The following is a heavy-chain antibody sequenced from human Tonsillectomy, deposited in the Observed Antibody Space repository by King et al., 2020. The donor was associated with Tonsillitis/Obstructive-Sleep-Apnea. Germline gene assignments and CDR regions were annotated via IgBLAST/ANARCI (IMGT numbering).Heavy chain of an antibody. CDR2: ISYDGSNK. D-gene: IGHD2-2*01. V-gene: IGHV3-30*01. J-gene: IGHJ6*03. CDR3: ARPGFYCSSTSCYRYYYYYYMDV. Sequence: QLVQSGGGVVQPGRSLRLSCAASGFTFSSYAMHWVRQAPGKGLEWVAAISYDGSNKYYADSVKRRFTISRDNSKNTLYLQMNSLRAEDTAVYYCARPGFYCSSTSCYRYYYYYYMDVWGKGTTVTVSS. CDR1: GFTFSSYA.